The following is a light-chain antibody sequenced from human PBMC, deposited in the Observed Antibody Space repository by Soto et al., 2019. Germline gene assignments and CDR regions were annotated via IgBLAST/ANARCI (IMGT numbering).Light chain of an antibody. CDR2: KAS. Sequence: DIQMTHSPSTLSASVGDRVTITCRASQSISSWLAWYQQKPGKAPNLLIYKASSLESGVPSRFSGSGSGTEFTLTISSLQPDDFATYYCQQYNSYSWTFGQGTKVDIK. J-gene: IGKJ1*01. CDR3: QQYNSYSWT. V-gene: IGKV1-5*03. CDR1: QSISSW.